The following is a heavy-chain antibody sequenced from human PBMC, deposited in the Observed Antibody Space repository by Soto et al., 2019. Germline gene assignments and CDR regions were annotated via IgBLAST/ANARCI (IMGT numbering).Heavy chain of an antibody. J-gene: IGHJ4*02. CDR1: GFMFSNYA. CDR3: AMDRDAYCSKGVCSGPYFDY. CDR2: IYAGGETT. Sequence: GGSLRLSCAASGFMFSNYAMFWVRQAPGKGLDWVSTIYAGGETTHYAESVKGRFTISRDNAKNSLYLQMNSLRDDDTAVYYCAMDRDAYCSKGVCSGPYFDYWGRGTLVTVSS. D-gene: IGHD2-8*01. V-gene: IGHV3-23*01.